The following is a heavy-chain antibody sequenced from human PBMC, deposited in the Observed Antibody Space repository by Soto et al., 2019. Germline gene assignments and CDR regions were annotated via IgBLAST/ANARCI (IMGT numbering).Heavy chain of an antibody. J-gene: IGHJ4*02. CDR3: ATSTSVTFDS. CDR1: GFTFQNHA. CDR2: IAYDGRTK. V-gene: IGHV3-30*09. Sequence: QVQLMESGGGVVQPGKSLRLSCVASGFTFQNHAMYWIRQAPGKGLEWVALIAYDGRTKYSDAVRGRFAVSRDNSKSTQYLQMNSLSPEDTAVYYCATSTSVTFDSWGPGALVIVSS. D-gene: IGHD4-4*01.